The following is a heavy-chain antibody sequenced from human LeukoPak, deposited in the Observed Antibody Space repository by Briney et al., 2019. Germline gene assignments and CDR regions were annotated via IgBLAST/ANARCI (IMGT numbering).Heavy chain of an antibody. CDR1: GFTFSTFA. CDR3: AKSHSSGRYFQD. D-gene: IGHD6-19*01. J-gene: IGHJ1*01. V-gene: IGHV3-23*01. CDR2: ISGGGSYT. Sequence: GGSLRLSCAASGFTFSTFAMSWVRQAPGKGLEWVSAISGGGSYTYYADSVKGRFTISRDNSKNTLYLQMNSLRADDTALYYCAKSHSSGRYFQDWGQGTLVTVSS.